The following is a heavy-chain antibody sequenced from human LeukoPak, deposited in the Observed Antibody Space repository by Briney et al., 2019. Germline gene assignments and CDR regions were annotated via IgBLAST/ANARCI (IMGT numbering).Heavy chain of an antibody. D-gene: IGHD6-19*01. CDR3: ARDPAGYSSGWPLFDY. V-gene: IGHV1-18*01. Sequence: ASVKVSCKASGYTFTSYGVSWVRQAPGQGLEWMGWISAYNGNTNYAQKLQGRVTMTTDTSTSTAYMELRSLRSDDTAVCYCARDPAGYSSGWPLFDYWGQGTLVTVSS. CDR2: ISAYNGNT. CDR1: GYTFTSYG. J-gene: IGHJ4*02.